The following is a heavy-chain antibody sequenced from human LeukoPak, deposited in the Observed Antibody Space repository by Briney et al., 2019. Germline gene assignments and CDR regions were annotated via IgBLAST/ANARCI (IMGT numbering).Heavy chain of an antibody. CDR3: ARPGIVGATLGAFDI. Sequence: GESLKISCNGSGYSFTSYWIGWVRQMPGKGLEWMGIIYPGDSDTRYSPSFQGQVTISADKSISTAYLQWSSLKASDTAMYYCARPGIVGATLGAFDIWGQGTLVTVSA. V-gene: IGHV5-51*01. D-gene: IGHD1-26*01. J-gene: IGHJ3*02. CDR1: GYSFTSYW. CDR2: IYPGDSDT.